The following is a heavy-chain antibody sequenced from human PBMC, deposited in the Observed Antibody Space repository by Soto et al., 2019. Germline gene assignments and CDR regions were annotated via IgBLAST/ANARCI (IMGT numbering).Heavy chain of an antibody. Sequence: MGGTRQKKGKGLEWVSYISSSGSTIYYADSVKGRFTISRDNAKNSLYLQMNSLRAEDTAVYYCAKIGTSSSVSLPQVLLDFWGQGALVTGSS. J-gene: IGHJ4*02. D-gene: IGHD6-6*01. V-gene: IGHV3-11*01. CDR3: AKIGTSSSVSLPQVLLDF. CDR2: ISSSGSTI.